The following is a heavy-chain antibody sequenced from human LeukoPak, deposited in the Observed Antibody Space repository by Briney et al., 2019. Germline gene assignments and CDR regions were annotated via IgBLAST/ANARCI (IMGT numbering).Heavy chain of an antibody. V-gene: IGHV3-48*01. Sequence: PGGSLRLSCAASGFTFSSYSMNWVRQAPGKGLEWVSYISSSSSTIYYADSVKGRFTISRDNAKNSLYLQMNSLRAEDTAVYYFAREVGMALSEYYYYGMDVWGQGTTVTVSS. CDR2: ISSSSSTI. CDR1: GFTFSSYS. D-gene: IGHD5-24*01. CDR3: AREVGMALSEYYYYGMDV. J-gene: IGHJ6*02.